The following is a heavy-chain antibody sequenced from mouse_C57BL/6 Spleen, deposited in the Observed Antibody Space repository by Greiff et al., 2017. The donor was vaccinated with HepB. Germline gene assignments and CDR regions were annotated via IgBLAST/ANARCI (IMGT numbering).Heavy chain of an antibody. CDR2: INPSNGGT. Sequence: QVQLQQPGTELVKPGASVKLSCKASGYTFTSYWMHWVKQRPGQGLEWIGNINPSNGGTNYNEKFKSKATLTVDKSSSTAYLQLSSLTSEDSAVYYCARSNYGSRHYFDYWGQGTTLTVSS. D-gene: IGHD1-1*01. CDR3: ARSNYGSRHYFDY. V-gene: IGHV1-53*01. CDR1: GYTFTSYW. J-gene: IGHJ2*01.